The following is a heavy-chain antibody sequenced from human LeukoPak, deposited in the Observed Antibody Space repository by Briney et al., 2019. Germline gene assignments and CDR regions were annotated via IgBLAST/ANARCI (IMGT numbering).Heavy chain of an antibody. CDR2: ISNSRSYI. D-gene: IGHD3-10*01. CDR3: AREYDSGSYYNFGY. V-gene: IGHV3-21*01. CDR1: GFTFSSYS. J-gene: IGHJ4*02. Sequence: GGSLRLSCAASGFTFSSYSMNWVRQAPGKGLEWVSSISNSRSYIYYAGSVKGRFTISRGNAKNSLYLQMNSLRAEDTAVYYCAREYDSGSYYNFGYWGQGTLVTVSS.